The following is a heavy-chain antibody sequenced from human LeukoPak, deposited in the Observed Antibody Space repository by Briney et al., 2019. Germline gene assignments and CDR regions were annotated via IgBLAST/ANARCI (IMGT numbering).Heavy chain of an antibody. D-gene: IGHD3-22*01. Sequence: SVKVSCKASGGTFSSYAISWVRQAPGQGLEWMGGIIPIFGTANYAQKFQGRVTITTDESTSTAYMELSSLRSDDTAVYYCARELGEYYYGSSGIDYWGQGTLVTVSS. CDR2: IIPIFGTA. V-gene: IGHV1-69*05. J-gene: IGHJ4*02. CDR1: GGTFSSYA. CDR3: ARELGEYYYGSSGIDY.